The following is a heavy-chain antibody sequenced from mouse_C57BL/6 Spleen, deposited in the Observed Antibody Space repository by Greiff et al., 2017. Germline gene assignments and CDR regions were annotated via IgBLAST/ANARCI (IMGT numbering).Heavy chain of an antibody. D-gene: IGHD3-3*01. J-gene: IGHJ2*01. V-gene: IGHV1-80*01. CDR3: ARGAGFGLYYFDY. CDR1: GYAFSSYW. Sequence: VQLQQPGAELVKPGASVKISCKASGYAFSSYWMNWVKQRPGQGLEWIGQIYPGDGDTNYNGKFKGKATLTADKSSSTAYMQLSSLTSEDSAVYYCARGAGFGLYYFDYWGQGTTRTVSS. CDR2: IYPGDGDT.